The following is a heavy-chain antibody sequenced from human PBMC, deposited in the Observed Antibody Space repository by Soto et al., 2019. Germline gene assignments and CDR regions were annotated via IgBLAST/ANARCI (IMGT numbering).Heavy chain of an antibody. V-gene: IGHV3-23*01. CDR3: AKDGVPPIQPNWFDP. Sequence: GGLRRVSWRAAGGTGVGYAGSWVSQAQGKGLEWVSAISCSGGSTYYADSVKGRFTISRDNSKNTLYLQMNSLRAEDTAVYYCAKDGVPPIQPNWFDPWGQGTLVTVSS. J-gene: IGHJ5*02. D-gene: IGHD5-18*01. CDR2: ISCSGGST. CDR1: GGTGVGYA.